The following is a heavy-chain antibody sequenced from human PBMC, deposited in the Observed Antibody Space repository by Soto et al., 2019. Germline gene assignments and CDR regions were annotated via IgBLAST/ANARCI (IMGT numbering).Heavy chain of an antibody. D-gene: IGHD6-25*01. CDR1: VYRLNSYG. V-gene: IGHV1-18*01. J-gene: IGHJ4*02. CDR3: AREMWTPSGPQNFFDY. CDR2: ISPNIGDT. Sequence: QVLLVQSEGEVKQPGASVRVSSRSLVYRLNSYGTTWWRQAREQGFGWLGNISPNIGDTRYAQNLQGRVTMTTDTSTSTAYMELTSLSSDDSALYYCAREMWTPSGPQNFFDYWGLGALVTVSS.